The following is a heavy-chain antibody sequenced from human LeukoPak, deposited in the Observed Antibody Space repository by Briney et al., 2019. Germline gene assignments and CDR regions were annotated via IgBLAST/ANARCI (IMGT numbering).Heavy chain of an antibody. CDR1: GYTFTGYY. V-gene: IGHV1-2*02. D-gene: IGHD3-9*01. J-gene: IGHJ4*02. CDR2: INPNSGGT. Sequence: GASVKVSCKASGYTFTGYYMHWVRQAPGQGLEWMGWINPNSGGTNYAQKFQGRVTMTRDTSISTAYMELNRLRSDDTAVYYCAKEGDYDILTGYPRGIDYWGQGTLVTVSS. CDR3: AKEGDYDILTGYPRGIDY.